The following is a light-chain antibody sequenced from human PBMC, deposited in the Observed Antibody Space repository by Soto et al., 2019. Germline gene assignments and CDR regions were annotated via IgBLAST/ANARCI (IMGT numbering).Light chain of an antibody. V-gene: IGKV3D-15*01. CDR3: QQYNVWPLT. CDR1: QSVTTN. CDR2: GAS. Sequence: EILMSQSPSTLAVSPGERATLSCRASQSVTTNLAWYQQKADRAPRLLIYGASTTATGIPARFSGSGSGTEFTLPISSLQCEDFAVYYCQQYNVWPLTFGGGTKV. J-gene: IGKJ4*01.